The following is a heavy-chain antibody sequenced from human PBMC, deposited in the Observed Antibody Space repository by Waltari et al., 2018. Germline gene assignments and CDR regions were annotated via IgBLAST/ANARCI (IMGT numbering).Heavy chain of an antibody. J-gene: IGHJ5*02. CDR3: ATEACPGGDCYWGWFDP. CDR2: VDPEDGET. D-gene: IGHD2-21*01. CDR1: GYTFTDYY. Sequence: EVQLVQSGAEVKKPGATVKISCKASGYTFTDYYMHWVQQAPGKGLEWMGRVDPEDGETIYAEKFQGRVTITADTSTDTAYMELSSLRSEDTAVYYCATEACPGGDCYWGWFDPWGQGTLVTVSS. V-gene: IGHV1-69-2*01.